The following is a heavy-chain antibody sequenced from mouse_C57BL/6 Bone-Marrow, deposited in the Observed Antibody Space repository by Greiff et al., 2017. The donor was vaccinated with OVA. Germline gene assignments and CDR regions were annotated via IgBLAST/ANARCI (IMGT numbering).Heavy chain of an antibody. CDR1: GYTFTDYY. V-gene: IGHV1-76*01. CDR3: ARDPLRYYWYFDV. Sequence: QVQLQQSGAELVRPGASVKLSCKASGYTFTDYYINWVKQRPGQGLEWIARIYPGSGNTYYNEKFKGKATLTAEKSSSTAYMQLSSLTSEDSAVYFCARDPLRYYWYFDVWGTGTTVTVSS. J-gene: IGHJ1*03. CDR2: IYPGSGNT. D-gene: IGHD1-1*01.